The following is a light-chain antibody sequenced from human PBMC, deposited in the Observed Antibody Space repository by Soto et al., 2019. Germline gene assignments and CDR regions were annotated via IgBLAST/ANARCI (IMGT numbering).Light chain of an antibody. J-gene: IGKJ2*01. CDR2: DSS. Sequence: DIQMTQSPSSLSASVEDRVIITCRASQPISTWVAWYQQKPGKAPKLLISDSSSLERGVPSRISGSGSGTDFALTISSLQPDDFATYYCQHYHSYPYTFGPGTKVDIK. V-gene: IGKV1-5*01. CDR3: QHYHSYPYT. CDR1: QPISTW.